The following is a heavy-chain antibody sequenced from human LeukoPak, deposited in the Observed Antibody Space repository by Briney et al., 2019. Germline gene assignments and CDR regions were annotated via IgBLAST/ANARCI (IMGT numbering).Heavy chain of an antibody. CDR1: GYSFTSYW. J-gene: IGHJ3*02. CDR3: ARSPQGAFDI. V-gene: IGHV5-51*07. CDR2: IYPGDSAT. Sequence: GESLKISCQGSGYSFTSYWIGWVHQMPGKGLEWMAIIYPGDSATRYSPSFQGQVTISADKSISTAYLQWSSLKASDTGMYYCARSPQGAFDIWGQGTMVTVSS.